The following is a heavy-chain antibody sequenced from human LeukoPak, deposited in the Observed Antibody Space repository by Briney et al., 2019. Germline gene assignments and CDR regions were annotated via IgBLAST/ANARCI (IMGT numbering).Heavy chain of an antibody. CDR1: GYTLTELS. Sequence: ASVKVSCKVSGYTLTELSMHWVRQAPGKGLEWMGGFDPEDGETIYAQKFQGRVTMTEDTSTDIAYMELSSLRSEDTAVYYCATDKDGSGSYYTWGQGTLVTVSS. J-gene: IGHJ4*02. D-gene: IGHD3-10*01. CDR3: ATDKDGSGSYYT. V-gene: IGHV1-24*01. CDR2: FDPEDGET.